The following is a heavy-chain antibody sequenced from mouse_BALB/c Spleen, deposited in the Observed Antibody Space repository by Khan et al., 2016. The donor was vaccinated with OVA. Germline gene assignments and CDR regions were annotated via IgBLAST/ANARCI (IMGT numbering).Heavy chain of an antibody. Sequence: EVELVESGGGLVKPGGSLKLSSAASGFTFSGYAMSWVRQTPEKRLEWVAEISKTGSNTYYPDTVTGRFTISRDNAKTTLYLEMRSLRSDDTAMYDCARNRYYGSSPDWFAYWGQGTLVTVSA. CDR2: ISKTGSNT. CDR3: ARNRYYGSSPDWFAY. D-gene: IGHD1-1*01. J-gene: IGHJ3*01. V-gene: IGHV5-9-4*01. CDR1: GFTFSGYA.